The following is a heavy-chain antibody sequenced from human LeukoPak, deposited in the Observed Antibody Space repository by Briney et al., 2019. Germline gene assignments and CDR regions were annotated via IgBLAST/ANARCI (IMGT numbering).Heavy chain of an antibody. J-gene: IGHJ4*01. CDR3: AGDYIWGRLF. V-gene: IGHV3-74*01. CDR2: ITSDGSPT. D-gene: IGHD3-16*01. CDR1: GFSLSDYW. Sequence: GGALRLSCVGSGFSLSDYWMDWGRQTPGKGLVWVSRITSDGSPTWYADSVKGRFTVSRDNAKNTLFLEMNSLRDEDTAVYYCAGDYIWGRLFWGQGTLVTVSS.